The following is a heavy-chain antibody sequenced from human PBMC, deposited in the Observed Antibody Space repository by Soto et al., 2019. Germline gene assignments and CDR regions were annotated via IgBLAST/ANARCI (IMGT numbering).Heavy chain of an antibody. CDR3: ARTFAGDYHLGL. Sequence: GGSLRLSCAASGFPVSSHYMSWVRQAPGKGLEWVSVIYAGGNTYYAESVKGRFTISRDNSKNTLSLQMNSLRAEDSAVYYCARTFAGDYHLGLWGQGTRVTVSS. V-gene: IGHV3-53*01. J-gene: IGHJ4*02. CDR2: IYAGGNT. D-gene: IGHD3-16*01. CDR1: GFPVSSHY.